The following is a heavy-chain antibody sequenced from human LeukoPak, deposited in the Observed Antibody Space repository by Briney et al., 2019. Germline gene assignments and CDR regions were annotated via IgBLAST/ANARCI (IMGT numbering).Heavy chain of an antibody. J-gene: IGHJ6*02. CDR1: GGTFSSYA. Sequence: VASVKVSCKASGGTFSSYAISWVRQAPGQGLEWMGGIIPIFGTANYAQKFQGRVTITADESTSTAYMELSSLRSEDTAVYYCASRSSITGTTLRDYYYGMDVWGQGTTVTVSS. CDR3: ASRSSITGTTLRDYYYGMDV. D-gene: IGHD1-7*01. CDR2: IIPIFGTA. V-gene: IGHV1-69*13.